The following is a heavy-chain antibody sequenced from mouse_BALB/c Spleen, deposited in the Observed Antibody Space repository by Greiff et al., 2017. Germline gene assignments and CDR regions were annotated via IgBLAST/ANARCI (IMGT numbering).Heavy chain of an antibody. J-gene: IGHJ4*01. CDR3: ARGGGAMDY. CDR2: ISDGGSYT. V-gene: IGHV5-4*02. Sequence: DVMLVESGGGLVKPGGSLKLSCAASGFTFSDYYMYWVRQTPEKRLEWVATISDGGSYTYYPDSVKVRVTSYRDNAKNNLYLQMSSLKAEDTDMYDSARGGGAMDYWGQGTSVTVSS. CDR1: GFTFSDYY.